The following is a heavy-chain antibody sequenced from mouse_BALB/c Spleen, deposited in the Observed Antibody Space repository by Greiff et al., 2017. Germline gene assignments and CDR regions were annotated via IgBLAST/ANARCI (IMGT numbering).Heavy chain of an antibody. CDR1: GYSFTSYY. CDR2: IDPFNGGT. V-gene: IGHV1S135*01. J-gene: IGHJ3*01. CDR3: ASPLSWFAY. Sequence: VQLQQSGPELMKPGASVKISCKASGYSFTSYYMHWVKQSHGKSLEWIGYIDPFNGGTSYNQKFKGKATLTVDKSSSTAYMHLSSLTSEDSAVYYCASPLSWFAYWGQGTLVTVSA.